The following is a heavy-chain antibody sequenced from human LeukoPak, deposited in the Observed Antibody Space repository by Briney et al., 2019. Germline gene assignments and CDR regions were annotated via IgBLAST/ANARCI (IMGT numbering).Heavy chain of an antibody. CDR1: GGSISSSSYY. V-gene: IGHV4-39*01. CDR3: ARQTHGDHAPYFDY. Sequence: PSETLSLTCTVSGGSISSSSYYWGWIRQPPGKGLEWIGSIYYSGSTYYNPSLKSRVTISVDTSKNQFSLKLSSVTAADTAVYYCARQTHGDHAPYFDYWGQGTLVTVSS. CDR2: IYYSGST. J-gene: IGHJ4*02. D-gene: IGHD4-17*01.